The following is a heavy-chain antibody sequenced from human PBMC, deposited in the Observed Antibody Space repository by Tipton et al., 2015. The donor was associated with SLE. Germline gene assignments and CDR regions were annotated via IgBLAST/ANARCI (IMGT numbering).Heavy chain of an antibody. V-gene: IGHV4-39*07. J-gene: IGHJ6*03. CDR3: ASLARSYYHMDV. Sequence: TLSLTCTVSGDSITSNTYYWGWVRQPPGKGLEWIGSMYYSGIIFYNPSLKSLVTLSVDTAKNRFSLRLTSVTAADTALYYCASLARSYYHMDVWGNGTTVTVSS. CDR1: GDSITSNTYY. CDR2: MYYSGII.